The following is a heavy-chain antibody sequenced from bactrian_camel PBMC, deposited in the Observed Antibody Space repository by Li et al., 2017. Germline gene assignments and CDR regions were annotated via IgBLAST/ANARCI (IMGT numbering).Heavy chain of an antibody. Sequence: VQLVESGGGMVQPGGSLRLSCAPSGLPFSSSVMMWVRQASGKGLEWVSAINRSSGTYYADSVKGRFTISRDNAKNALYLQLNSLKTEDTAMYYCAKRLFSNGGYWYGRVDMDYCGKGTQVTVS. V-gene: IGHV3S40*01. D-gene: IGHD6*01. CDR2: INRSSGT. J-gene: IGHJ7*01. CDR1: GLPFSSSV.